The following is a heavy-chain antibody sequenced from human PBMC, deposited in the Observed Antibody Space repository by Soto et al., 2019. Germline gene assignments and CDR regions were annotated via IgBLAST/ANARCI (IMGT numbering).Heavy chain of an antibody. CDR1: GYTFTNYD. Sequence: ASVKVSCKASGYTFTNYDISWVRQAPGQGLEWMGRISAYTGNANHAQKFQGRVTITADKSTSTAYMELSSLRSEDTAVYYCARDIGTVVVPAFDYWGQGTLVTVSS. CDR2: ISAYTGNA. D-gene: IGHD2-2*01. CDR3: ARDIGTVVVPAFDY. V-gene: IGHV1-18*01. J-gene: IGHJ4*02.